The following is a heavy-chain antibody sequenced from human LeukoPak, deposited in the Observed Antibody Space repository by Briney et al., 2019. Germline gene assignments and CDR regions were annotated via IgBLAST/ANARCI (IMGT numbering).Heavy chain of an antibody. CDR1: GASISIYS. J-gene: IGHJ3*02. Sequence: SETLSLTCTVSGASISIYSWGWLRQPPGQGLEWIGYIYDSGSPNYNPSLKSRVSMSVDASRNQFSLKVNSVTVADTAVYYCAKSNRYCNSASCYEAFDIWGRGTMVTVSS. D-gene: IGHD2-2*01. CDR2: IYDSGSP. V-gene: IGHV4-59*03. CDR3: AKSNRYCNSASCYEAFDI.